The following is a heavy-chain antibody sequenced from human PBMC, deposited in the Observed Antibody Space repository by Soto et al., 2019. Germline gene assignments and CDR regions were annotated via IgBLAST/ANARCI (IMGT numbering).Heavy chain of an antibody. V-gene: IGHV1-8*01. J-gene: IGHJ6*02. CDR2: MNPHRANT. CDR3: ARARVRGIYV. Sequence: HVKLVQSGAKVMKHGASVKVSCKASGYTFTSYDINWVRQTTGPGLERMGWMNPHRANTGYAQKCHAGVTKTGNAAISTAYMALSTLRSGATAVYYCARARVRGIYVGGQETTVTV. CDR1: GYTFTSYD.